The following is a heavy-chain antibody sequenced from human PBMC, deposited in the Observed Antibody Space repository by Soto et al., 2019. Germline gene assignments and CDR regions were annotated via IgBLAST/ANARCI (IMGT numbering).Heavy chain of an antibody. Sequence: QVQLQESGPGLVKPSETLSLTCTVSGGSMSSYYWSWLRQPPGKGLEWIGYIYYSGSTNYNPSLKSRVTISVDTSKNQFSLKLNSVTAADTAVYYCARRWGGALDYWGQGTLVTVSS. CDR1: GGSMSSYY. V-gene: IGHV4-59*08. CDR3: ARRWGGALDY. D-gene: IGHD3-16*01. J-gene: IGHJ4*02. CDR2: IYYSGST.